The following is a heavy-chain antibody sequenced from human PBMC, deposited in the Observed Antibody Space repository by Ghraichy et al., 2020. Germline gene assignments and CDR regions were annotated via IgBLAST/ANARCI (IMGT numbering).Heavy chain of an antibody. V-gene: IGHV3-43D*03. D-gene: IGHD2-8*01. CDR1: GFTFDDYA. Sequence: GGSLRLSCAASGFTFDDYAMHWVRQAPGKGLEWVSLISWDGGSTSYADSVKGRFTISRDNSKNSLYLQMNSLRAEDTALYYCAKDRQRGGRQKWAYFDYWGQGTLVTVSS. CDR2: ISWDGGST. J-gene: IGHJ4*02. CDR3: AKDRQRGGRQKWAYFDY.